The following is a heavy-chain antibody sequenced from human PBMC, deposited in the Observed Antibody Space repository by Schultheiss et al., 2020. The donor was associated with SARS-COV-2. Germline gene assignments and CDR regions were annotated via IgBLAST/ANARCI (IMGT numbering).Heavy chain of an antibody. Sequence: SETLSLTCAVYGGSFSGYYWSWIRQPAGKGLEWIGRIYTSGSTYYNPSLKSLVTISVDTSKNQFSLKLSSVTAADTAVYYCARNPPITMVRGTPGAFDIWGQGTMVTVSS. D-gene: IGHD3-10*01. V-gene: IGHV4-59*10. CDR3: ARNPPITMVRGTPGAFDI. J-gene: IGHJ3*02. CDR2: IYTSGST. CDR1: GGSFSGYY.